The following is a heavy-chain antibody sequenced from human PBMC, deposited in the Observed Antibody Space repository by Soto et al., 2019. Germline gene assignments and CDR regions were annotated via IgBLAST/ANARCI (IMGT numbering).Heavy chain of an antibody. V-gene: IGHV3-23*01. CDR1: GFTLSSYA. Sequence: GGSLRLSCAASGFTLSSYAMSWVRQAPGKGLEWVSAISGSGGSTYYADSVKGRFTISRDNSKNTLYLQMNSLRAEDTAVYYCAKDPPSAWSWDSSSSHFTFDYWGQGTLVTVSS. J-gene: IGHJ4*02. CDR2: ISGSGGST. D-gene: IGHD6-6*01. CDR3: AKDPPSAWSWDSSSSHFTFDY.